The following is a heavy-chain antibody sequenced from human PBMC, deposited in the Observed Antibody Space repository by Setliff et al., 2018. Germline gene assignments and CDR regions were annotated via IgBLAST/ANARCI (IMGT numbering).Heavy chain of an antibody. J-gene: IGHJ4*02. V-gene: IGHV1-18*01. Sequence: ASVKVSCKTSGYTFNDYGIAWVRQAPGQGLEWMGWISPHTGNTYYTPRLHDRVTLSTDTSTSTAYMELRSLGSDDTAVYYCPRLVRFCTRTTCQRLSGGEFWGQGTLVTVSS. D-gene: IGHD2-2*01. CDR2: ISPHTGNT. CDR3: PRLVRFCTRTTCQRLSGGEF. CDR1: GYTFNDYG.